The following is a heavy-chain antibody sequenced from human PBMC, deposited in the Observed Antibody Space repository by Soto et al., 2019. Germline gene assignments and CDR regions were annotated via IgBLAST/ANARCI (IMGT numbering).Heavy chain of an antibody. CDR3: ARDKGVTCLDT. Sequence: QLVESGGRVVQPGGSLRLSCAASGLPFSASGMHWVRQPPGKGLEWLAMIWSDGSKEYYADSVQGRFTISRDNSQNMVFLQMDSLRAEDTAVYYCARDKGVTCLDTWGQGNMVTVSS. V-gene: IGHV3-33*01. CDR2: IWSDGSKE. J-gene: IGHJ5*02. CDR1: GLPFSASG. D-gene: IGHD2-8*01.